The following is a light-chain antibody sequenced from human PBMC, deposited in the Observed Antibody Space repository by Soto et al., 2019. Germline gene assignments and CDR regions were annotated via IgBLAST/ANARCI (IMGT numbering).Light chain of an antibody. V-gene: IGLV1-40*01. J-gene: IGLJ2*01. Sequence: QSVLTQPPSVSGAPGQRVTISCTGSSSNIGAGNDVHWYQFLPGRAPKLLIYGITNRPAGVPDRFSGSKSGTSASLAITGLQAEDEADYYCQSYDSGPSEDVIFGGGTKLTVL. CDR1: SSNIGAGND. CDR2: GIT. CDR3: QSYDSGPSEDVI.